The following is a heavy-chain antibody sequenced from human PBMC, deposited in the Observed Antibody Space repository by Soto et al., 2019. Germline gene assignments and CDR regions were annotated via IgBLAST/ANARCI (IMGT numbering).Heavy chain of an antibody. CDR2: ISGSGGST. V-gene: IGHV3-23*01. Sequence: PVGSLRLSCAASGFTFSSYAMSWVRQAPGKGLEWVSAISGSGGSTYYADSVKGRFTISRDNSKNTLYLQMNSLRAEDTAVYYCAKDALYSSSWYVYFDYWGQGALVTVSS. CDR3: AKDALYSSSWYVYFDY. D-gene: IGHD6-13*01. J-gene: IGHJ4*02. CDR1: GFTFSSYA.